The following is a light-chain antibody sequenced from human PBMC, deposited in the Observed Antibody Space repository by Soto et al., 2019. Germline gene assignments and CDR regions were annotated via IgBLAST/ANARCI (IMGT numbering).Light chain of an antibody. CDR1: QDISSW. CDR3: QQYETFSGT. Sequence: DIQMTQSPSTLSASVGDTVTVTCRASQDISSWLAWYQQKPGEAPKLLIYDASALPRGVPSRFSGSGSGTKFTLTIASLQPDDFATYYCQQYETFSGTFGPGTKVDIK. CDR2: DAS. J-gene: IGKJ1*01. V-gene: IGKV1-5*01.